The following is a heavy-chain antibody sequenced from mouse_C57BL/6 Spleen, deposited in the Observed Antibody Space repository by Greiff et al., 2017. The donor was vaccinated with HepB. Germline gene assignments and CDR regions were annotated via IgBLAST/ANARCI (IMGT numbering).Heavy chain of an antibody. CDR3: ARGIGVIPYFDY. V-gene: IGHV1-82*01. CDR2: IYPGDGDT. CDR1: GYAFSSSW. J-gene: IGHJ2*01. D-gene: IGHD2-12*01. Sequence: QVQLQQSGPELVKPGASVKISCKASGYAFSSSWMNWVKQRPGKGLEWIGRIYPGDGDTNYNGKFKGKATLTADKSSSTAYMQLSSLTSEDSAVYFCARGIGVIPYFDYWGQGTTLTVSS.